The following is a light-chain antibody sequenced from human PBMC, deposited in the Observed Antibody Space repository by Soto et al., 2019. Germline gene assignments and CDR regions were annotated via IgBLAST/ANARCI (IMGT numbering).Light chain of an antibody. Sequence: QSVLTQPPSVSGAPGQRVTISCTGSSSNIAAGYDVHWYQQLPGTAPKLLIYGNSTRPSGVPDRFSGSKSGTSASLAITGLQAEDEADYYCQSYDSSLSGHVVFGGGTKLTVL. CDR2: GNS. V-gene: IGLV1-40*01. CDR1: SSNIAAGYD. J-gene: IGLJ2*01. CDR3: QSYDSSLSGHVV.